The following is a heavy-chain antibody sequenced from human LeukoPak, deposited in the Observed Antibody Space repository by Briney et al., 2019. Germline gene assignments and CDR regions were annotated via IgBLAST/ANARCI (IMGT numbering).Heavy chain of an antibody. V-gene: IGHV1-2*04. CDR3: ARGGSRLQVGVFDY. CDR2: INPNSGGT. D-gene: IGHD4-11*01. Sequence: GASVKVSCKASGYTFTSYYMHWVRQAPGQGLEWMGWINPNSGGTNYAQKFQGWVTMTRNTSISTAYMELSRLRSDDTAVYYCARGGSRLQVGVFDYWGQGTLVTVSS. J-gene: IGHJ4*02. CDR1: GYTFTSYY.